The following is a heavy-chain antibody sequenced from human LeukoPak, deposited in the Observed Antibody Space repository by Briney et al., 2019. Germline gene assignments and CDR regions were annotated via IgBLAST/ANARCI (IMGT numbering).Heavy chain of an antibody. CDR2: INWNGGST. D-gene: IGHD6-13*01. CDR3: ARAEAAAGTYVSAFDI. J-gene: IGHJ3*02. CDR1: GFTFDDYG. V-gene: IGHV3-20*04. Sequence: GGSLRLSCAASGFTFDDYGMSWVRQAPGKGLEWVSGINWNGGSTGYADSVKGRFTISRDNAKNSLYLQMNSLSAEDTALYYCARAEAAAGTYVSAFDIWGQGTMVTVSS.